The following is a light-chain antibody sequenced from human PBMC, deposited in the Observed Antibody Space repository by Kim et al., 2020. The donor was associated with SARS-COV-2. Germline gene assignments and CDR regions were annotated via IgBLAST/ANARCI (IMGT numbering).Light chain of an antibody. Sequence: PGERATLSCRASENVDDRSAWYQQIPCHAPRLLLNDASKTGTGISPRLAGTGSGTDSTLTINSLQPEDIVFYFWQQHSHSLTVGQGTKVDVK. V-gene: IGKV3-11*01. CDR3: QQHSHSLT. CDR1: ENVDDR. CDR2: DAS. J-gene: IGKJ1*01.